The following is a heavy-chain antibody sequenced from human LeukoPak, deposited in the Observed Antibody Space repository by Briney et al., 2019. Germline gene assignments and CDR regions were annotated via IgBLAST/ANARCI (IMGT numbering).Heavy chain of an antibody. CDR2: ISYDGSNK. Sequence: PGGSLRLSCAASGFTFSSYAMHWVRQAPGKGLEWVAVISYDGSNKYYADSVKGRFTISRDNSKNTLYLQMNSPRAEDTAVYYCARGPGGIAAAGTGAFDIWGQGTMVTVSS. CDR3: ARGPGGIAAAGTGAFDI. CDR1: GFTFSSYA. J-gene: IGHJ3*02. V-gene: IGHV3-30-3*01. D-gene: IGHD6-13*01.